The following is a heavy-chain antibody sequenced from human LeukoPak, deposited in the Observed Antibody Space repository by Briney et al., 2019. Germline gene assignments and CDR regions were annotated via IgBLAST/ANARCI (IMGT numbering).Heavy chain of an antibody. CDR3: ARDFYDSSGYSHDY. CDR2: ISSSSSSI. Sequence: PGGSLRLSCAASGFTFNSYSMNWVRQAPGKGLEWVSYISSSSSSIYYADSVKGRFTISRDNAMNSLYLQMNSLRDEDTAVYYCARDFYDSSGYSHDYWGQGTLVTVSS. D-gene: IGHD3-22*01. V-gene: IGHV3-48*02. CDR1: GFTFNSYS. J-gene: IGHJ4*02.